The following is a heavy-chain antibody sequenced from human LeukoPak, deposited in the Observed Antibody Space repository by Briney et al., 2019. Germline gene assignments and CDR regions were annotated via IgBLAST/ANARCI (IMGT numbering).Heavy chain of an antibody. CDR3: ARGGKATVVTM. J-gene: IGHJ4*02. D-gene: IGHD4-23*01. CDR2: VYDDGST. CDR1: GGSISSHY. Sequence: SETLSLTCTVSGGSISSHYWTWIRQPPGKGLEWIGYVYDDGSTNYNPSLKSRVTISLDSSKSHFSLKLTSATAADTAVYYCARGGKATVVTMWGQGILVTVSS. V-gene: IGHV4-59*11.